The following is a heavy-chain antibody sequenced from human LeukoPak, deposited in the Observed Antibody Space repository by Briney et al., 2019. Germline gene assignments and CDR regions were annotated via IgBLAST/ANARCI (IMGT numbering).Heavy chain of an antibody. CDR1: GFTFSSYG. CDR3: AKAPPAATYYFDY. J-gene: IGHJ4*02. V-gene: IGHV3-30*18. Sequence: GGSLRLSCAASGFTFSSYGMHWVRQAPGKGLEWVAVISYDGSNKYYADSAKGRFTISRDNSKNTLYLQMNSLRAEDTAVYYCAKAPPAATYYFDYWGQGTLVTVSS. D-gene: IGHD2-2*01. CDR2: ISYDGSNK.